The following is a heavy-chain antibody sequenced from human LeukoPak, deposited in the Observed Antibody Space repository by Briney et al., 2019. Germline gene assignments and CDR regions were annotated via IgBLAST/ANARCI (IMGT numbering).Heavy chain of an antibody. D-gene: IGHD1-1*01. CDR1: GGSINSSRYY. V-gene: IGHV4-39*07. CDR3: ARDAGHQLSRRNYYAMDV. J-gene: IGHJ6*02. Sequence: SETLSLTCTDSGGSINSSRYYWGWVRQPPGKGLEWIGSMYYRGSTYYNPSLKSRVTISVDTSKNQFSLKLSSVTAADTAVYYCARDAGHQLSRRNYYAMDVWGQGTTVTVSS. CDR2: MYYRGST.